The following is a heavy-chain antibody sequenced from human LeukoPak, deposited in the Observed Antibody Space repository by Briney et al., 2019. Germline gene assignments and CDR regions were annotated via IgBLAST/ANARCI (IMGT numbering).Heavy chain of an antibody. J-gene: IGHJ5*02. CDR1: GGSFSSFG. D-gene: IGHD1-1*01. V-gene: IGHV1-69*04. Sequence: SVKVSCKTSGGSFSSFGLIWVRQAPAQGLEWMGRIIPFLGIANYAQKFQGRATITADKSTRTAYMELTSLTSEDTAMYFCARAGSPTLNYFDAWGQGSLVSVSS. CDR2: IIPFLGIA. CDR3: ARAGSPTLNYFDA.